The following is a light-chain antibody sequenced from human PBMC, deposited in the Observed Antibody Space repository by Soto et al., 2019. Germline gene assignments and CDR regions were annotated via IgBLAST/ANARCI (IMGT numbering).Light chain of an antibody. Sequence: EIVMTQSPATLSVSPGERATLSCRASQSVSSNLAWYQQKPGQAPRLLLDGASPRSTGIRARFSGSGSGTEFALTISSLQSEDFAVGCCHHNNNWARTFGQGTKVEIK. CDR2: GAS. CDR1: QSVSSN. V-gene: IGKV3-15*01. CDR3: HHNNNWART. J-gene: IGKJ1*01.